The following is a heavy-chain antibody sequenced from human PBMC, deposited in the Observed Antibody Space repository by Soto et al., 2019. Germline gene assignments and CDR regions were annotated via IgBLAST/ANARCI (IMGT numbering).Heavy chain of an antibody. J-gene: IGHJ6*02. D-gene: IGHD1-20*01. V-gene: IGHV3-21*01. CDR1: GFSFSNFT. Sequence: EVQLVESGGGLVKPGGSLRLSCAASGFSFSNFTMNWVRQAPGKGLEWVSSIDTGSTFMFYADSVTGRFTISRDNSKKSVDLQKNSLRADDTAVYFCARETESYSWNDGLMDVWGQGTTVTVSS. CDR3: ARETESYSWNDGLMDV. CDR2: IDTGSTFM.